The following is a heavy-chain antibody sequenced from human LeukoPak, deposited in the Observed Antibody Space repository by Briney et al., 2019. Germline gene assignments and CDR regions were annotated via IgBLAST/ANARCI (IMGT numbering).Heavy chain of an antibody. Sequence: PSGALSLTCAVSGGSISSSNWWSWVRQPPGKGLEWIGEIYHSGSTNYNPSLKSRVTISVDKSKNQFSLKLSSVTAADTAVYYCARVGDSSSWYAPPGYYYGMDVWGQGTTVTVSS. CDR3: ARVGDSSSWYAPPGYYYGMDV. CDR2: IYHSGST. J-gene: IGHJ6*02. D-gene: IGHD6-13*01. CDR1: GGSISSSNW. V-gene: IGHV4-4*02.